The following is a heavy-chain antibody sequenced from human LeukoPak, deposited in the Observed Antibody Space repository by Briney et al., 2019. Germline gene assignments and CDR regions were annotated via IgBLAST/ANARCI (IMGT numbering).Heavy chain of an antibody. CDR3: ARQHIVVVTAIVDAFDI. D-gene: IGHD2-21*02. J-gene: IGHJ3*02. Sequence: GESLKISCKGSGYSFTSYWIGWVRQMPGKGLEWMGIIYPGDSDTRYSPSFQDQVTISADKSISTAYLQWSSLKASDTAMYYCARQHIVVVTAIVDAFDIWGQGTMVTVSS. V-gene: IGHV5-51*01. CDR1: GYSFTSYW. CDR2: IYPGDSDT.